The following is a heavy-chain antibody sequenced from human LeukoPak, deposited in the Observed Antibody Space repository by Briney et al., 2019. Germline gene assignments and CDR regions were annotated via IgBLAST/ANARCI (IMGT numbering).Heavy chain of an antibody. J-gene: IGHJ6*02. Sequence: PGGSLRLSCAASGFTFSIYSMNWVRQAPGKGLEWVSSISSSSSYIYYADSVKGRFTICRDNAKNSLYLQMNSLRAEDTAVYYCARELYCSSTSCDYGQQLAYYGMDVWGQGTTVTVSS. V-gene: IGHV3-21*01. CDR2: ISSSSSYI. CDR1: GFTFSIYS. D-gene: IGHD2-2*01. CDR3: ARELYCSSTSCDYGQQLAYYGMDV.